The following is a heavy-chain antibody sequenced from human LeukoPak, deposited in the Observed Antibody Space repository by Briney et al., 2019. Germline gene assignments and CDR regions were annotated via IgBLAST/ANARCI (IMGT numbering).Heavy chain of an antibody. D-gene: IGHD6-6*01. CDR1: GGTFSSYA. J-gene: IGHJ4*02. V-gene: IGHV1-69*13. Sequence: SVKVSCKASGGTFSSYAISWVRQAPGQGLEWMGGIIPIFGTANYAQKFQGRVTITADESTSTAYMELSSLRSEDTAVYYCARETSRIAAPFDYWGQGTLVTVSS. CDR2: IIPIFGTA. CDR3: ARETSRIAAPFDY.